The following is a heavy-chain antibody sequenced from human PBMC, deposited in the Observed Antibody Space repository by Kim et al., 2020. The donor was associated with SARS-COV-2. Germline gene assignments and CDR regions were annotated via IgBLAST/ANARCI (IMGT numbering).Heavy chain of an antibody. CDR1: GFTFSSYS. J-gene: IGHJ4*02. Sequence: GGSLRLSCAASGFTFSSYSMNWVRQAPGKGLEWVSSISSSSSYIYYADSVKGRFTISRDNAKNSLYLQMNSLRAEDTAVYYCRCDSSGWYQKGKWSQGTLVTVSS. D-gene: IGHD6-19*01. CDR3: RCDSSGWYQKGK. V-gene: IGHV3-21*01. CDR2: ISSSSSYI.